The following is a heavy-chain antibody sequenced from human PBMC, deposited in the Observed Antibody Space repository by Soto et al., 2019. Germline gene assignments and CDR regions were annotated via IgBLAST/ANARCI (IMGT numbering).Heavy chain of an antibody. CDR1: GGTFSNHA. Sequence: ASVKVSCKASGGTFSNHAISWVRQAPGQGLEWVGGIIPMFPTADYAQRFQGRVTITADDSATTVYMELSGLRSEDTAMYYCARDDATYCGGDCYRYFYYGMDVWGQGTTVTVSS. J-gene: IGHJ6*02. D-gene: IGHD2-21*02. CDR3: ARDDATYCGGDCYRYFYYGMDV. CDR2: IIPMFPTA. V-gene: IGHV1-69*13.